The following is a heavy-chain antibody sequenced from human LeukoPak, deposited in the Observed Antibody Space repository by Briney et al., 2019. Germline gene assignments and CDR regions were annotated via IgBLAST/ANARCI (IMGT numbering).Heavy chain of an antibody. Sequence: GESLKISCKGSGYSFTTYWIGWVRQVPGKGLEWMGIIYPGDSDTRYSPSFQGQVTISADKSIFTAYLQWSSLKASDSAMYYCARSASLRNRFDYWGQGTLVTVSS. J-gene: IGHJ4*02. V-gene: IGHV5-51*01. CDR3: ARSASLRNRFDY. D-gene: IGHD6-6*01. CDR1: GYSFTTYW. CDR2: IYPGDSDT.